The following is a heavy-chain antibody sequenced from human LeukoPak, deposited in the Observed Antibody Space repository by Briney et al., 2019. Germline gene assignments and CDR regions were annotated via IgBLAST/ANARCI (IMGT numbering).Heavy chain of an antibody. D-gene: IGHD3-22*01. CDR1: GGSISSGGYS. J-gene: IGHJ4*02. Sequence: SQTLSLTCAVSGGSISSGGYSWSWIRQPPGTGLEWIGYIYHSGSTYYNPSLKSRVTISVDRSKNQFSLKLSSVTAADTAVYYCAGGDSSGYYPVFDYWGQGTLVTVSS. V-gene: IGHV4-30-2*01. CDR3: AGGDSSGYYPVFDY. CDR2: IYHSGST.